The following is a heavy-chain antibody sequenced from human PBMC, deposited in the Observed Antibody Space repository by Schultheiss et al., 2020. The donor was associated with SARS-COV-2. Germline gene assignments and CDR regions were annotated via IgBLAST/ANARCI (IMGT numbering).Heavy chain of an antibody. CDR1: GFTFSGSA. Sequence: GGSLRLSCAASGFTFSGSAMHWVRQASGKGLEWVGRIRSKANSYATAYAASVKGRFTISRDDSKNTAYLQMNSLRAEDTAVYYCARDVFVGIAEGIGYYFDYWGQGTLVTVSS. D-gene: IGHD6-13*01. CDR2: IRSKANSYAT. CDR3: ARDVFVGIAEGIGYYFDY. V-gene: IGHV3-73*01. J-gene: IGHJ4*02.